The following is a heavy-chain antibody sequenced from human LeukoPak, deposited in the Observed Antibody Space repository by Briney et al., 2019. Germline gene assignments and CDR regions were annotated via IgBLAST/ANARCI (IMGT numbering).Heavy chain of an antibody. J-gene: IGHJ4*02. CDR3: ARDFGGDGYNS. CDR2: IWFDESNK. D-gene: IGHD5-24*01. V-gene: IGHV3-33*01. Sequence: AGGSLRLSCVASGFTFSDYGMHWVRQAPGKGLEWVAVIWFDESNKYYGDSVKGRFTISRDNSKNTLYLQMNSLRVEDTAVYYCARDFGGDGYNSWGQGTLVTVSS. CDR1: GFTFSDYG.